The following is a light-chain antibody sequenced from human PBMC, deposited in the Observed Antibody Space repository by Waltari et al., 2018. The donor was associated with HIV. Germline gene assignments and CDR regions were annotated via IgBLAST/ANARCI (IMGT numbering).Light chain of an antibody. V-gene: IGLV2-14*01. CDR3: ASFTSNYTLI. CDR1: TSAFGLYNF. J-gene: IGLJ2*01. CDR2: AVF. Sequence: QSTLTQPASVSGSPGQSITISCTGSTSAFGLYNFISWYHQHPGGVPTVIIYAVFSRPSGISSRFSGSRSANTASLTISWLQPEDEADYYCASFTSNYTLIFGGGTKVTVL.